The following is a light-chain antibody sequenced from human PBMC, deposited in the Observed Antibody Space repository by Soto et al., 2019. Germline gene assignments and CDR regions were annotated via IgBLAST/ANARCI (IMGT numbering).Light chain of an antibody. J-gene: IGKJ2*01. Sequence: DIVMTQSPDSLAVSLDERATINCKSSQSVLYSSNNKNYLAWYQHKPGQAPKLLIYWASTRESGVPDRFSGSGSGTNFTLTISTLQAEDVAVYYCQQYHSIRNTFGQGTKLEIK. CDR2: WAS. CDR1: QSVLYSSNNKNY. V-gene: IGKV4-1*01. CDR3: QQYHSIRNT.